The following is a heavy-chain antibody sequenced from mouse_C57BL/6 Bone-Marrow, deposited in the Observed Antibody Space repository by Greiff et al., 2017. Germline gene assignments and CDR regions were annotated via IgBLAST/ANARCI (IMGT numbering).Heavy chain of an antibody. D-gene: IGHD1-1*01. CDR2: IYPGSGNT. CDR3: ARGGGSSYEGFAY. CDR1: GYSFTSYY. J-gene: IGHJ3*01. Sequence: QVQLQQSGPELVKPGASVKISCKASGYSFTSYYIHWVKQRPGQGLEWIGWIYPGSGNTKYNEKFKGKATLTADTSSSTAYMQLSSLTSEDSAVYYCARGGGSSYEGFAYWGQGTLVTVSA. V-gene: IGHV1-66*01.